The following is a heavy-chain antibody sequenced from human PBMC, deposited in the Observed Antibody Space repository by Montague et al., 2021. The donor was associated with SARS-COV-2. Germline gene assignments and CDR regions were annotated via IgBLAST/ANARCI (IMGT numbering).Heavy chain of an antibody. CDR2: IYTSGST. D-gene: IGHD1-26*01. J-gene: IGHJ6*02. Sequence: TLSLTCAVSGGSISSGSYYWSWIRQPAGKGLEWIGRIYTSGSTNYNPSLKSRVTISVDTSKNQFSLKLSSVTAADTAVYYCARDRVERYSGSRTAYGMDVWGQGTTVTVSS. CDR1: GGSISSGSYY. V-gene: IGHV4-61*02. CDR3: ARDRVERYSGSRTAYGMDV.